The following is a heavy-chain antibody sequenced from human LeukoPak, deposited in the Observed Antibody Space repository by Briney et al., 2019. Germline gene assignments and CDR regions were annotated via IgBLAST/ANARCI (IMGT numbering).Heavy chain of an antibody. D-gene: IGHD6-19*01. CDR1: GYTFTSYD. CDR2: MNPNSGNT. CDR3: ARVLGIAVAGTPFDY. Sequence: ASVKVSCKASGYTFTSYDINWVRQATGQGLEWMGWMNPNSGNTGYAQKFQGRVTTTRNTSIGTAYMELSSLRSEDTAVYYCARVLGIAVAGTPFDYWGQGTLVTVSS. J-gene: IGHJ4*02. V-gene: IGHV1-8*03.